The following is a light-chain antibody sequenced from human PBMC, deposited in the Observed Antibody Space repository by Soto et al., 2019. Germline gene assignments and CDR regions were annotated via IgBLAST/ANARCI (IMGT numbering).Light chain of an antibody. CDR1: QSVSSSY. Sequence: EIVLTQSPGTLSLSPGERATLSCRASQSVSSSYLAWYQQKPGQAPRLLIYGASSRATGIPDRFSGSGSGTDFKLSISRREPEDFAVYYCHQYGSSRGTFGGGTKVEIK. CDR2: GAS. V-gene: IGKV3-20*01. J-gene: IGKJ4*01. CDR3: HQYGSSRGT.